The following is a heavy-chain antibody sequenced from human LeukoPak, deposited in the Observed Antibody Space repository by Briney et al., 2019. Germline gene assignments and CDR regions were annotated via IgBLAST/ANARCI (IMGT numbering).Heavy chain of an antibody. J-gene: IGHJ4*02. CDR1: GFTFPRHA. D-gene: IGHD3-22*01. CDR3: AQEHFDTSGYYSHFDN. Sequence: GGSLRLSCAASGFTFPRHAMSWVRQAPGKGLEWVASSGGSGGRTHYADSVKGRFTISRDNSQSTVYLHMNSLRADDTAVYYCAQEHFDTSGYYSHFDNWGQGILVTVSS. CDR2: SGGSGGRT. V-gene: IGHV3-23*01.